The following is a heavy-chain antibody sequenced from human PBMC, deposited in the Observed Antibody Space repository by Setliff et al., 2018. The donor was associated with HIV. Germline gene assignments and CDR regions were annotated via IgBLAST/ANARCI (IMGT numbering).Heavy chain of an antibody. CDR1: GDSISSSSYY. Sequence: PSETLSLTCTVPGDSISSSSYYWGWIRQPPGKGLEWIGSIYYSYSTYYNPSLKSRVTISLDTSKNQLSLKLSSVTAADTAVYYCASRGDSGWYYRSGFDPWGQGTLVTVSS. CDR3: ASRGDSGWYYRSGFDP. J-gene: IGHJ5*02. CDR2: IYYSYST. V-gene: IGHV4-39*01. D-gene: IGHD6-19*01.